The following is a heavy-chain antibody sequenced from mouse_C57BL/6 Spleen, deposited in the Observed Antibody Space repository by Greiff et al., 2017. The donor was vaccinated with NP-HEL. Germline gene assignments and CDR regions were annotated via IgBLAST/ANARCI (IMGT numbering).Heavy chain of an antibody. Sequence: VQLKESGGGLVKPGGSLKLSCAASGFTFSDYGMHWVRQAPEKGLEWVAYISSGSSTIYYADTVKGRFTISRDNAKNTLFLQMTSLRSEDTAMYYWARGSGPGPSWLAYWGQGTLVTVSA. CDR2: ISSGSSTI. D-gene: IGHD3-3*01. CDR1: GFTFSDYG. J-gene: IGHJ3*01. CDR3: ARGSGPGPSWLAY. V-gene: IGHV5-17*01.